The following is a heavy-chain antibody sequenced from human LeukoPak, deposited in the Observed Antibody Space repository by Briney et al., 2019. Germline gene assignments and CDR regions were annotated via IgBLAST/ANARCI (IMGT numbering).Heavy chain of an antibody. D-gene: IGHD3-3*01. V-gene: IGHV3-23*01. J-gene: IGHJ4*02. Sequence: GGSLRLSCAASGFTFSSYAMSWVRQAPGKGLEWVSAISGSGGSTYYADSVKGRSTISRDNSKNTLYLQMNSLRAEDTAVYYCAKGREFWSGYFDYWGQGTLVTVSS. CDR2: ISGSGGST. CDR1: GFTFSSYA. CDR3: AKGREFWSGYFDY.